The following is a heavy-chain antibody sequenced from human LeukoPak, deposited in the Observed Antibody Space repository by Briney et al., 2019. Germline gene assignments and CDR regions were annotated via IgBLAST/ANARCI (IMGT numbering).Heavy chain of an antibody. Sequence: GGSLRLSCEASGFTFYIDGMNWVRQAPGKGLEWVANIKQDGSEKYYVDSAQGRFPISRDNAKNTVYLQMNSLRVEDTAVYYCVPAAAGWGQGTLVTVSS. J-gene: IGHJ4*02. CDR2: IKQDGSEK. CDR3: VPAAAG. V-gene: IGHV3-7*01. D-gene: IGHD3-10*01. CDR1: GFTFYIDG.